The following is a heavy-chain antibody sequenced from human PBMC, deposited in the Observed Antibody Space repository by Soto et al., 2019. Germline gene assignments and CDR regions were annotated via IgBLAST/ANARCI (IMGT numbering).Heavy chain of an antibody. CDR1: EGARESYD. D-gene: IGHD2-15*01. CDR2: IHYSGST. Sequence: SSQTMCVRCTVAEGARESYDCSWFRKPPGKGLEWIGYIHYSGSTKYNPSLKSRVTISVDPSKNQFSLKLSSVTAADTAVYYCARIPRYCSGGSCSFGWFDPWVQGTLVTVSS. V-gene: IGHV4-59*08. CDR3: ARIPRYCSGGSCSFGWFDP. J-gene: IGHJ5*02.